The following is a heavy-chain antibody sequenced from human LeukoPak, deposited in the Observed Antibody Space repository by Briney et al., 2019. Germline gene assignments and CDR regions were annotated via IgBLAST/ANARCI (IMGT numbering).Heavy chain of an antibody. D-gene: IGHD6-13*01. CDR1: GGSISRYY. V-gene: IGHV4-59*01. CDR3: ARVYYSSSYDYWYFDL. J-gene: IGHJ2*01. Sequence: SETLSLTCTVSGGSISRYYWSWIRQPPGKGLEWIGYKDYSGSTNYNRSLKSRVTISVDTSKNQFSLKLSSVTAADTAVYYCARVYYSSSYDYWYFDLWGRGTLVTASS. CDR2: KDYSGST.